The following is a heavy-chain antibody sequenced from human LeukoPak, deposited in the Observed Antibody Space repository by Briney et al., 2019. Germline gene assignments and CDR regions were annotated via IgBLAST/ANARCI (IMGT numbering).Heavy chain of an antibody. CDR3: ATYSSLNRREFQY. Sequence: GGGLRLSCVGSGLTFSKYWKGWVGQAPGKGLEGVGDIKTDGSEKYYVHSVKGRFTISRDNAKNSLYLQMNSLRAEDTAVYYCATYSSLNRREFQYWGQGTLLTVSS. V-gene: IGHV3-7*01. CDR1: GLTFSKYW. D-gene: IGHD3-22*01. CDR2: IKTDGSEK. J-gene: IGHJ1*01.